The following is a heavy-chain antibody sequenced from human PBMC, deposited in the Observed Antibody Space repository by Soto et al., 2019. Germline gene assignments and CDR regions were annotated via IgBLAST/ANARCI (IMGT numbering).Heavy chain of an antibody. J-gene: IGHJ6*02. CDR2: ISYDGSNK. Sequence: VQLVESGGGVVQPGRSLRLSCAASGFTFSSYAMHWVRQAPGKGLEWVAVISYDGSNKYYADSVKGRFTISRDNSKNTLYVQMNSLRAEDTAVYYCARDRGSKSYYYYGMDVWGQGTTVTVSS. CDR3: ARDRGSKSYYYYGMDV. CDR1: GFTFSSYA. V-gene: IGHV3-30-3*01. D-gene: IGHD2-2*01.